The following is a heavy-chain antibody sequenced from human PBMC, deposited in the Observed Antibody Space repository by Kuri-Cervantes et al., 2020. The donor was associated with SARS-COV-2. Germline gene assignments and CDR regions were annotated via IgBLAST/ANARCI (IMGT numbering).Heavy chain of an antibody. V-gene: IGHV3-48*03. CDR1: GFTFSSYE. D-gene: IGHD2-15*01. CDR3: ARGLGYCSGGSCYSRSSSDY. CDR2: ISSSGSTI. Sequence: GGSLRLSCAASGFTFSSYEMNWVRQAPGKGLEWVSYISSSGSTIYYADSVKGRFTISRDNAKNSLYLQMNSLRAEDTAVYYGARGLGYCSGGSCYSRSSSDYWGQGTLVTVSS. J-gene: IGHJ4*02.